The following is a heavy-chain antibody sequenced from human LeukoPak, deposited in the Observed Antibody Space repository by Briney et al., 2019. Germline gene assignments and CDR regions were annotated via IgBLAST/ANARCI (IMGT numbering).Heavy chain of an antibody. J-gene: IGHJ3*02. CDR1: GFTFSSYS. D-gene: IGHD2-15*01. V-gene: IGHV3-21*01. CDR2: ISSSSSYI. CDR3: ARGGYCSGGSCYFSRTGDAFDI. Sequence: GGSLRLSCAASGFTFSSYSMNWVRQAPGKGLEWVSSISSSSSYIYYADSVKGRFTISRDNAKNSLYLQMNSLRAEDTAVYYCARGGYCSGGSCYFSRTGDAFDIWGQGTMVTVSS.